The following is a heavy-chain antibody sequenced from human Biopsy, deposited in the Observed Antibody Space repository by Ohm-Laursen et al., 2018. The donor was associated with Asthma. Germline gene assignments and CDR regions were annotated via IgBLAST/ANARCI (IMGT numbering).Heavy chain of an antibody. CDR2: INPNSGGT. CDR1: GYTFIGCH. Sequence: SSVKVSCKASGYTFIGCHIHWMRQAPGQGLEWMGRINPNSGGTNYAQKFQGRVTMTRDTSISAAYMEVSRLRSDDTAVYYCARGQKAAGDRWFDPWGQGTLVTVSS. CDR3: ARGQKAAGDRWFDP. J-gene: IGHJ5*02. D-gene: IGHD6-13*01. V-gene: IGHV1-2*06.